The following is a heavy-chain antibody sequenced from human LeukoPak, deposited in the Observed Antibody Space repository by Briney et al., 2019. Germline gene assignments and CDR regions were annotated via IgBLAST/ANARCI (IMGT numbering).Heavy chain of an antibody. Sequence: ASVKVSCKASGYTFTSYGISWVRQAPGQGLEWMGWISAYNGNTNYAQKLQGRVTMTTDTSTSTAYMELRSLRSDDTAVYYCARYLIQLWSQRGFDYWGQGTLVTVSS. CDR1: GYTFTSYG. J-gene: IGHJ4*02. V-gene: IGHV1-18*01. D-gene: IGHD5-18*01. CDR2: ISAYNGNT. CDR3: ARYLIQLWSQRGFDY.